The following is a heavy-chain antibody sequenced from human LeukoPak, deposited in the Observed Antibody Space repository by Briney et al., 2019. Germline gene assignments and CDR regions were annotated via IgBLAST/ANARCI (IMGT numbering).Heavy chain of an antibody. Sequence: SQTLSLTCAISGDSVSSNSVTRNWIRQSPSRGLEWLGRTYYRSTWYNDYAVSVRGRITVNPDTSKNQFSLHLNSVTPEDTAGYYCARRLTQYDCFDPWGQGILVTVSS. D-gene: IGHD2-2*01. CDR3: ARRLTQYDCFDP. CDR1: GDSVSSNSVT. J-gene: IGHJ5*02. V-gene: IGHV6-1*01. CDR2: TYYRSTWYN.